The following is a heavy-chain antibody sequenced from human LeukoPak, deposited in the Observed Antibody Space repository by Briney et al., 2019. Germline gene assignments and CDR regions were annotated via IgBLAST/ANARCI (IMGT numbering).Heavy chain of an antibody. D-gene: IGHD2-15*01. J-gene: IGHJ4*02. CDR3: AKSYCSGGSCYQG. V-gene: IGHV3-74*01. CDR1: GFTFSNYL. CDR2: INSDGTTT. Sequence: GGSLRLSCAASGFTFSNYLMHWVRQPPGKGLVWVSRINSDGTTTNYADSVKGRFTISRDNAKNTLYLQMNSLRAEDTAVYYCAKSYCSGGSCYQGWGQGTLVTVSS.